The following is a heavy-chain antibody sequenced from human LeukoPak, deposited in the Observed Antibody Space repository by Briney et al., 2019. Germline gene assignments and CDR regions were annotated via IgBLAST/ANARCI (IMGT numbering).Heavy chain of an antibody. D-gene: IGHD5-12*01. Sequence: ASVKVSCKASGYTFTSYGISWVRQAPGQGLEWMGWIGAYNGNTNYAQKLQGRVTMTTDTSTSTAYMELRSLRSDDTAVYYCATVGLRGNWFDPWGQGTLVTVSS. V-gene: IGHV1-18*01. CDR1: GYTFTSYG. J-gene: IGHJ5*02. CDR2: IGAYNGNT. CDR3: ATVGLRGNWFDP.